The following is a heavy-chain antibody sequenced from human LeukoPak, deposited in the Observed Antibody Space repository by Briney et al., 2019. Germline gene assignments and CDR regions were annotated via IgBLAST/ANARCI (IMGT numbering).Heavy chain of an antibody. V-gene: IGHV3-7*01. CDR2: IKQDGSEK. CDR1: GFTFSSYA. CDR3: ARVVGYCSSTSCYWAFDI. D-gene: IGHD2-2*01. J-gene: IGHJ3*02. Sequence: GGSLRLSCAASGFTFSSYAMSWVRQAPGKGLEWVANIKQDGSEKYYVDSVKGRFTISRDNAKNSLYLQMNSLRAEDTAVYYCARVVGYCSSTSCYWAFDIWGQGTVVTVS.